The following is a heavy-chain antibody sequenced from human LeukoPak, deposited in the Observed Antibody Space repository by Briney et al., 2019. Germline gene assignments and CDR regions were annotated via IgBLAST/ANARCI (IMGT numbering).Heavy chain of an antibody. CDR2: IRDYIGNI. CDR3: ARSVAKYCSSTSCYPIYFDY. V-gene: IGHV1-18*01. Sequence: GSSVKVSCKDSGYTFTSYCKRLVRQAPGHRIEWTGWIRDYIGNINYAQKFQGRVTMTTDTSTSTGYWELRSLRSDVTAVYYCARSVAKYCSSTSCYPIYFDYWGQGTLVTVSS. D-gene: IGHD2-2*01. J-gene: IGHJ4*02. CDR1: GYTFTSYC.